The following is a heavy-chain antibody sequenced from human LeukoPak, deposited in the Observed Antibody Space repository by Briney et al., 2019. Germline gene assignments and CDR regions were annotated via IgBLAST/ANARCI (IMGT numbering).Heavy chain of an antibody. CDR2: MNPNSGNT. CDR1: GYTFTGYY. D-gene: IGHD2-2*02. CDR3: ARGTQYCTSASCYNY. Sequence: ASVKVSCKASGYTFTGYYMHWVRQAPGQGLEWMGWMNPNSGNTGYAQKFQGRVTMTRNTPISTAYMELSSLRSEDTAVYHCARGTQYCTSASCYNYWGQGTLVTVSS. J-gene: IGHJ4*02. V-gene: IGHV1-8*02.